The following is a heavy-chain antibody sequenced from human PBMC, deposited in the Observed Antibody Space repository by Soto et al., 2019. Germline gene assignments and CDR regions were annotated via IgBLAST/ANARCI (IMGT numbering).Heavy chain of an antibody. CDR2: INPGNGNT. Sequence: ASVKVSCKASGYTFTSYGINWVRQAPGRGLEWMGWINPGNGNTKYSQQFQGRVIIDRDTSASTAYMELSSLRSEDTAVYYCARGGYLDSSNYLAYWRLGTLVTVSS. CDR1: GYTFTSYG. J-gene: IGHJ4*02. V-gene: IGHV1-3*01. CDR3: ARGGYLDSSNYLAY. D-gene: IGHD3-22*01.